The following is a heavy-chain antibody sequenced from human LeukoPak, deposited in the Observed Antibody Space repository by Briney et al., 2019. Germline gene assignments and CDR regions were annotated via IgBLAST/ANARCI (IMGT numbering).Heavy chain of an antibody. D-gene: IGHD4-17*01. Sequence: GGSLRLSCAASGFTFSSYGMSWVRQAPGKGLEWVSAISGSGGSTYYADSVKGRFTISRDNSKNTLYLQMNSLRAEDTAVYFYTRGSVVSTGPLSGHYYYYMAVWGKGTAVSVSS. CDR3: TRGSVVSTGPLSGHYYYYMAV. CDR2: ISGSGGST. J-gene: IGHJ6*03. CDR1: GFTFSSYG. V-gene: IGHV3-23*01.